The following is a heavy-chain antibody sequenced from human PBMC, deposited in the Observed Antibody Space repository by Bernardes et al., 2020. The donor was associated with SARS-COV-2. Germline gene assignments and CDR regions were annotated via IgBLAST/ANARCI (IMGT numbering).Heavy chain of an antibody. CDR1: GYTFTSYG. CDR2: ISAYNGNT. CDR3: ARDLPGSYYARHNWFDP. J-gene: IGHJ5*02. D-gene: IGHD1-26*01. V-gene: IGHV1-18*01. Sequence: ASVKVSCKASGYTFTSYGISWVRQAPGQGLEWMGWISAYNGNTNYAQKLQSRVTMTTDTSTSTAYMELRSLRSDDTAVYYCARDLPGSYYARHNWFDPWGQGTLVTVSS.